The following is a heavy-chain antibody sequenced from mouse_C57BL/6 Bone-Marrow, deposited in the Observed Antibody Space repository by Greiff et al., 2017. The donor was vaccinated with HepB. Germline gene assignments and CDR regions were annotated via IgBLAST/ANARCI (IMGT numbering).Heavy chain of an antibody. J-gene: IGHJ2*01. Sequence: VQLKQSGPELVKPGASVKISCKASGYSFTDYNMNWVKQSNGKSLEWIGIINPNYGTTSYNQKFKGKATLTVDQSSSTAYMQLNSLTSEDSAVYVCARGRGCLLPYFDYEGQGTALTVSS. CDR3: ARGRGCLLPYFDY. D-gene: IGHD2-3*01. V-gene: IGHV1-39*01. CDR2: INPNYGTT. CDR1: GYSFTDYN.